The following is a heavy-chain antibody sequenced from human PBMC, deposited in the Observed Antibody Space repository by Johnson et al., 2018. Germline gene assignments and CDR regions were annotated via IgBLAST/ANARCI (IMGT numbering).Heavy chain of an antibody. CDR3: ARDLSCGGDCYFYFQH. CDR1: GFTFSDYY. Sequence: VRLGECGGGVVRPGGSLRLSCAASGFTFSDYYMSWIRQAPGKGLEWVSAISGSGGSPYYADSVKGRFTISRDNSQKTLYSQMNNLRAEDTAVYYCARDLSCGGDCYFYFQHWGQGTLVAVSS. J-gene: IGHJ1*01. V-gene: IGHV3-23*04. CDR2: ISGSGGSP. D-gene: IGHD2-21*02.